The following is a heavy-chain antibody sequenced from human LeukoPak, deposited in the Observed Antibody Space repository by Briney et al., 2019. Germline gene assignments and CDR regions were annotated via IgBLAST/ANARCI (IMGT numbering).Heavy chain of an antibody. CDR2: INDDGYT. CDR3: ARIRCGHTDDICYNH. Sequence: SETLSLTCGVYTVSLTGNYWSWIRQPPGKRPEWIGEINDDGYTNYNPSLRSRVTISLDTSEKYLSLTLTSVTAADTAVYYCARIRCGHTDDICYNHWGQGTLVTVSS. D-gene: IGHD2-2*02. CDR1: TVSLTGNY. J-gene: IGHJ4*02. V-gene: IGHV4-34*01.